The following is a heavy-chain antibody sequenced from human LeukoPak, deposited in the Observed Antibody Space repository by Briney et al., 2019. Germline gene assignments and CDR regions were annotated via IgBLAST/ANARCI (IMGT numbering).Heavy chain of an antibody. V-gene: IGHV3-7*05. J-gene: IGHJ6*02. CDR3: ARDPYSSTWSYGMDV. CDR1: GFTFSSYW. Sequence: GGSLRLSCAASGFTFSSYWMSWVRQAPGKGLEWVANIKQDGSEEVYVGSVKGRFTISRDNAKNSLFLQMNTLRAEDTAVYYCARDPYSSTWSYGMDVWGQGTTVTVSS. D-gene: IGHD6-6*01. CDR2: IKQDGSEE.